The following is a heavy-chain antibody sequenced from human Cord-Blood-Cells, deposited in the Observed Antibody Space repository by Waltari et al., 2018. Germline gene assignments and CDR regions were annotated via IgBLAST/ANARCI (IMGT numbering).Heavy chain of an antibody. CDR1: GYTFTSYG. CDR2: ISAYNGNT. J-gene: IGHJ4*02. V-gene: IGHV1-18*04. CDR3: ARGSVPTRGVGSSSTIDY. D-gene: IGHD2-2*01. Sequence: QVQLVQSGAEVKKPGASVKVSCKASGYTFTSYGISWVRQAPGQGLEWMGWISAYNGNTNYAQKLQGRVTMTTDTSTGTADMGLRGPRSDDADVEYCARGSVPTRGVGSSSTIDYWGQGTLVTVSS.